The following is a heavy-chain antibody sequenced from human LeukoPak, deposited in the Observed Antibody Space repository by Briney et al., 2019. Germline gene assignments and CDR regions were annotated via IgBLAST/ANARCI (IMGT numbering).Heavy chain of an antibody. CDR1: GGSISSGGYY. CDR2: IYHSGST. Sequence: SETLSLTCTVSGGSISSGGYYWSWIRQPPGKGLEWIGYIYHSGSTYYNPSLKSRVTISVDTSKNQFSLKLSSVTAADTAVYYCARDLIAARPDAFAFDIWGQGTMVTVSS. J-gene: IGHJ3*02. V-gene: IGHV4-30-2*01. CDR3: ARDLIAARPDAFAFDI. D-gene: IGHD6-6*01.